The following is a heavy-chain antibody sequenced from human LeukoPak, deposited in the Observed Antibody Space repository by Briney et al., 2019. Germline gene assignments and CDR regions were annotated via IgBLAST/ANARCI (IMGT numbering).Heavy chain of an antibody. CDR2: IKQDGSEK. D-gene: IGHD4-23*01. V-gene: IGHV3-7*01. J-gene: IGHJ5*02. CDR1: GFTFSSYW. Sequence: HAGGSLRLSCSASGFTFSSYWMSWVRQAPGKGLEWVANIKQDGSEKYYVDSVKGRFTISRDNAKNSLYLQMNSLRAEDTAVYYCASTRRGGGNWFDPWGQGTLVTVSS. CDR3: ASTRRGGGNWFDP.